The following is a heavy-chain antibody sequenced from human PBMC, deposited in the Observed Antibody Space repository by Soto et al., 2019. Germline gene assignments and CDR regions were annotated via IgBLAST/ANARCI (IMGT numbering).Heavy chain of an antibody. CDR3: TTDRSLTIFGVVTRPV. J-gene: IGHJ6*03. D-gene: IGHD3-3*01. CDR1: GFTFRNYG. Sequence: PGGSLRLSCAASGFTFRNYGMHWVRQAPGKGLEWVAVIWYDGSNKYYADSVKGRFTISRDNSKNTLYLQMNSLKTEDTAVYYCTTDRSLTIFGVVTRPVWGKGTTVTVSS. CDR2: IWYDGSNK. V-gene: IGHV3-33*01.